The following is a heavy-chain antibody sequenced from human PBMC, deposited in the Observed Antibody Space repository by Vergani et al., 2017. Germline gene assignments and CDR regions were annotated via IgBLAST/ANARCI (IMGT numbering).Heavy chain of an antibody. CDR1: GGSISSYY. J-gene: IGHJ6*02. V-gene: IGHV4-59*01. Sequence: QVQLQESGPGLVKPSETLSLTCTVSGGSISSYYWSWIQQPPGKGLEWIGYIYYSGSTNYNPSLKSRVTISVDTSKNQFSLKLSSVTAADTAVYYCARDHDGMDVWGQGTTVTVSS. CDR2: IYYSGST. CDR3: ARDHDGMDV.